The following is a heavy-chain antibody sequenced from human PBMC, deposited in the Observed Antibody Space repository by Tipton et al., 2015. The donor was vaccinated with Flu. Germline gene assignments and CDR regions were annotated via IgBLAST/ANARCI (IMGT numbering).Heavy chain of an antibody. Sequence: SLRLSCAASGFTFSSYSMNWVRQAPGKGLEWVSSISSSSSYIYYADSVKGRFTISRDNAKNSLYLQMNRLRAEDTAVYYCARDVGATDWPVTYAFAIWGQGTMVTGSS. CDR3: ARDVGATDWPVTYAFAI. CDR2: ISSSSSYI. V-gene: IGHV3-21*01. D-gene: IGHD1-26*01. J-gene: IGHJ3*02. CDR1: GFTFSSYS.